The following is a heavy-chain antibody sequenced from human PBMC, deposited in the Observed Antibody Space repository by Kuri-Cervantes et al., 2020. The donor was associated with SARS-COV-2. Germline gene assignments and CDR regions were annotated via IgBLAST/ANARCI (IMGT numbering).Heavy chain of an antibody. CDR2: INHSGST. V-gene: IGHV4-34*01. D-gene: IGHD3-3*01. J-gene: IGHJ6*02. CDR3: ARGSYDFWSGYYYYYGMDV. Sequence: GSLRLSCAVYGGFFSGYYWSWIRQPPGKGLEWIGEINHSGSTNYNPSLKSRVTISVDTSKNQFSLKLSSVTAADTAVYYCARGSYDFWSGYYYYYGMDVWGQGTTVTVSS. CDR1: GGFFSGYY.